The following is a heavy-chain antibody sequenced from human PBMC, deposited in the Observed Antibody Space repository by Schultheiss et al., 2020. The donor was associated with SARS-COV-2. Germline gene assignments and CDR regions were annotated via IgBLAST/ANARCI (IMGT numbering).Heavy chain of an antibody. CDR1: GYTFTSYY. CDR2: MNPNSGNT. CDR3: ARGRDRTYYDFWSGYYSTYYFDY. V-gene: IGHV1-2*02. D-gene: IGHD3-3*01. J-gene: IGHJ4*02. Sequence: ASVKVSCKASGYTFTSYYMHWVRQAPGQGLEWMGWMNPNSGNTGYAQKFQGRVTMTRDTSISTAYMELSRLRSDDTAVYYCARGRDRTYYDFWSGYYSTYYFDYWGQGTLVTVSS.